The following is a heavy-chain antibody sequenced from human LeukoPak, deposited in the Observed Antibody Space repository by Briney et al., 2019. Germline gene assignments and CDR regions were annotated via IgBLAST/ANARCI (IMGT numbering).Heavy chain of an antibody. J-gene: IGHJ4*02. V-gene: IGHV3-23*01. Sequence: GGSLRLSCAASGFAFSGYAMTWVRQAPGKGLEWVSSITGSGDYTYYIDSVKGRFTISRDNSKNILYLQMNSLRGEDTALYYCAKDGLYYDGSAHVYYFDYWGQGTLVAVSS. CDR1: GFAFSGYA. CDR2: ITGSGDYT. CDR3: AKDGLYYDGSAHVYYFDY. D-gene: IGHD3-22*01.